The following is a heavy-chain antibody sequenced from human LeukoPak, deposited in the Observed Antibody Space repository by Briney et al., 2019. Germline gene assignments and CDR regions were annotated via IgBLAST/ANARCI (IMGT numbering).Heavy chain of an antibody. CDR2: IYPGDSDT. CDR3: AASTYGSGSYVGFDP. Sequence: GESLKISCKGSGYSFTNYWIGWVRQMPGKGLEWMGIIYPGDSDTRYSPSFQGQVTISADKSISTTYLQWSSLKASDTAMYYCAASTYGSGSYVGFDPWGQGTLVSVSS. D-gene: IGHD3-10*01. J-gene: IGHJ5*02. CDR1: GYSFTNYW. V-gene: IGHV5-51*01.